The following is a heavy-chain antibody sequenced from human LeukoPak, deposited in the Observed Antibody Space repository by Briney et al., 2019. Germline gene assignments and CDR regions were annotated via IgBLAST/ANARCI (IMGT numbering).Heavy chain of an antibody. CDR1: GFTFSDYY. J-gene: IGHJ6*02. D-gene: IGHD3-9*01. CDR3: ARSYDILTGYYSRYYYYGMDV. V-gene: IGHV3-11*01. CDR2: ISRSGSTI. Sequence: GGSLRLSCAASGFTFSDYYMSWIRQAPGKGLEWVSYISRSGSTIYYADSVKGRFTISRDNAKNSLYLQMNSLRAEDTAVYYCARSYDILTGYYSRYYYYGMDVWGQGTTVTVSS.